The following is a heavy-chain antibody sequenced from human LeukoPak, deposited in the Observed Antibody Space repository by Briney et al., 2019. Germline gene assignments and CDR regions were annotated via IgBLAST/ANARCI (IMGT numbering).Heavy chain of an antibody. Sequence: GGSLRLSCAPSGFSFSSYAMSWVRQAPGKGREWVSYISSSGSTIYYADSVKGRFTISRDNAKNSLYLQMNSLRAEDTAVYYCAELGITMIGGVWGKGTTVTISS. CDR3: AELGITMIGGV. CDR1: GFSFSSYA. J-gene: IGHJ6*04. V-gene: IGHV3-48*03. CDR2: ISSSGSTI. D-gene: IGHD3-10*02.